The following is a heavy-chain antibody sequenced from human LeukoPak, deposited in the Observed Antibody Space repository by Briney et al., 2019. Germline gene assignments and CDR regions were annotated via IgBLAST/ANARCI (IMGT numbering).Heavy chain of an antibody. D-gene: IGHD4-23*01. Sequence: SETLSLTRTVSGGSISSSSYYWGWIRQPPGKGLEWIGSIYYSGSTYYNPSLKSRVTISVDTSKNQFSLKLSSVTAADTAVYYCATSDYGGNSVYFDYWGQGTLVTVSS. CDR2: IYYSGST. V-gene: IGHV4-39*07. CDR1: GGSISSSSYY. J-gene: IGHJ4*02. CDR3: ATSDYGGNSVYFDY.